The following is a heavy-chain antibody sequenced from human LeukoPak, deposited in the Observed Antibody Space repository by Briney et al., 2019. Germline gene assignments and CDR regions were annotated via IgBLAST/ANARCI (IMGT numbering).Heavy chain of an antibody. CDR2: ININTGNT. V-gene: IGHV7-4-1*02. CDR3: ARDVRQLGTASSGFDY. Sequence: ASVKVSCKTSGYTFTDYTMNWVRQAPGRGLEWMGWININTGNTRYAQGFTGRFVLSLDTSVSTAYLQISSLKAEDTAVYHCARDVRQLGTASSGFDYWGQGTLVTVSS. D-gene: IGHD6-6*01. CDR1: GYTFTDYT. J-gene: IGHJ4*02.